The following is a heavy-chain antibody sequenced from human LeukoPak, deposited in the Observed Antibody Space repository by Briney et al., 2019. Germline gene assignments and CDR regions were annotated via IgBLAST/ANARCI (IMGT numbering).Heavy chain of an antibody. CDR2: MNPNSGNT. J-gene: IGHJ6*02. CDR3: ARVRELRYYYGMDV. D-gene: IGHD1-26*01. CDR1: GYTFTSYD. V-gene: IGHV1-8*01. Sequence: GASVKVSCKASGYTFTSYDINWVRQATGQGLEWMGWMNPNSGNTGYAQKFQGRVTMTRNTSISTAYMELSSLRSEDTAVYYCARVRELRYYYGMDVWGQGTTVTASS.